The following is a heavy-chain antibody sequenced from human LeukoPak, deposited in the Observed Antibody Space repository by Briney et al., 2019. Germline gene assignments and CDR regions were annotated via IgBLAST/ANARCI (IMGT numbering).Heavy chain of an antibody. D-gene: IGHD6-19*01. J-gene: IGHJ4*02. CDR3: ARGGPSRGTGFYYFDY. Sequence: VKVSFKASGYTFTGYYMHWVRQAPGQGLEWMGWINPNNGGTNYPQKFQGRVTMTRDTSISIVYMELSRLRSDDTAVYYCARGGPSRGTGFYYFDYWGQGTLVTVSS. CDR1: GYTFTGYY. CDR2: INPNNGGT. V-gene: IGHV1-2*02.